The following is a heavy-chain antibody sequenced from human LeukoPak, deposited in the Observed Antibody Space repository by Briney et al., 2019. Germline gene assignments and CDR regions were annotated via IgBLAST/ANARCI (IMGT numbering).Heavy chain of an antibody. D-gene: IGHD5-24*01. Sequence: SVKVSCKASGGTFSSYAISWVRQAPGQGLEWMGGIIPIFATANYAQKFQGRVTITADESTSTAYMELSSLRSEDTAVYYCARWGTGDGYFFTYYFDYWGQGTLVTVSS. V-gene: IGHV1-69*13. CDR2: IIPIFATA. CDR1: GGTFSSYA. CDR3: ARWGTGDGYFFTYYFDY. J-gene: IGHJ4*02.